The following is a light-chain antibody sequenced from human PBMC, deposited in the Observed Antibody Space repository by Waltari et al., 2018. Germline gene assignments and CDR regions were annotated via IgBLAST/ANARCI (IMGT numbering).Light chain of an antibody. CDR1: QSISTD. CDR3: QQRSRWPRT. CDR2: DAS. J-gene: IGKJ1*01. V-gene: IGKV3-11*01. Sequence: EIVLTQSPATRSLSPGVRATLSCRASQSISTDLAWYQQKPGQAPRLLIHDASSRATGIPARFSGSGSGTDFTLAISSLEPEDFAVYYCQQRSRWPRTFGQGTKVEIK.